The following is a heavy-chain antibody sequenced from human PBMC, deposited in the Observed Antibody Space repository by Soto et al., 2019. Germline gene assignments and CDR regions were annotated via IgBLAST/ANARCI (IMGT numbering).Heavy chain of an antibody. V-gene: IGHV2-70*01. CDR3: ARSRYYYDSSGYYGPLDY. CDR1: GSSLSTSGMC. D-gene: IGHD3-22*01. J-gene: IGHJ4*02. Sequence: SGPTLVNPTQTLTLTCTFSGSSLSTSGMCVSWIRQPPGKALEWLALIDWDDDKYYSTSLKTRLTISKDTSKNQVVLTMTNMDPVDTATYYCARSRYYYDSSGYYGPLDYWGQGTLVTVSS. CDR2: IDWDDDK.